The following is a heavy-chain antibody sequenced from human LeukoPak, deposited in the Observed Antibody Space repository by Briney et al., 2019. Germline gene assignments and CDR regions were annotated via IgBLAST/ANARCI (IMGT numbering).Heavy chain of an antibody. V-gene: IGHV1-8*01. CDR2: MNPNSGNT. CDR3: ARDLGPNRDLPFDY. CDR1: GYTFTSYD. J-gene: IGHJ4*02. Sequence: ASVKVSCKASGYTFTSYDINWVRQATGQGLEWMGWMNPNSGNTGYAQKFQGRVTMTRNTSISTAYLELSSLRSEDTAVYYCARDLGPNRDLPFDYWGQGTLVTVSS. D-gene: IGHD3-10*01.